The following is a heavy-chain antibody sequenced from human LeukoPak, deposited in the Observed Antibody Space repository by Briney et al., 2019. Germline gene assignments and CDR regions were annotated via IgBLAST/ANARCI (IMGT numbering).Heavy chain of an antibody. Sequence: GESLQISCQASGYSFTTHWIGWGRRVPGRGLEWVGIIYPGESETKDSPSFEGQVTISVHTSTHPPYLQWITLKASDTAMYYCARRLYGGRSLVYFDHWGRGTQVTVSS. CDR3: ARRLYGGRSLVYFDH. D-gene: IGHD4-23*01. J-gene: IGHJ4*02. V-gene: IGHV5-51*01. CDR1: GYSFTTHW. CDR2: IYPGESET.